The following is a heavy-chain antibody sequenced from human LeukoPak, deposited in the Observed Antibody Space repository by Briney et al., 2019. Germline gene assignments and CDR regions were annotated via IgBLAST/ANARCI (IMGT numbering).Heavy chain of an antibody. J-gene: IGHJ4*02. V-gene: IGHV4-61*01. CDR1: GGSGSSGSYC. CDR2: MYYSGST. CDR3: AITDSGSYYLNY. D-gene: IGHD1-26*01. Sequence: SETLSHTCTVSGGSGSSGSYCWSWIRQPPGKGLEWIGYMYYSGSTNYNPSLKSRVTISVETSKNQFSLKLSSVTAADTAVYYCAITDSGSYYLNYWGQGTLVTVSS.